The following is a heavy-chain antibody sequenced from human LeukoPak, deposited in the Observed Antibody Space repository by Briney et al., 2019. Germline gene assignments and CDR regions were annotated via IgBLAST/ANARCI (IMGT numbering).Heavy chain of an antibody. CDR3: ATLTNLYCSSTSCFYFDY. J-gene: IGHJ4*02. CDR2: FDPEDGET. Sequence: GASVNVLCKVSGYTLSELSMHGVRQAPGKGLEWRWGFDPEDGETIYAQKFQGRVTMTEDTSTDTAYMELSSLRSEDTAVYYCATLTNLYCSSTSCFYFDYWGQGTLVTVST. CDR1: GYTLSELS. D-gene: IGHD2-2*01. V-gene: IGHV1-24*01.